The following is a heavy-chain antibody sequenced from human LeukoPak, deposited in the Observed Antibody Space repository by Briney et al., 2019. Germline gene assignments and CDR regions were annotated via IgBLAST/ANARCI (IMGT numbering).Heavy chain of an antibody. D-gene: IGHD6-13*01. V-gene: IGHV4-34*01. CDR2: INHSGST. Sequence: AETLSLTCAVYAGSFSGYYWSWIRQPPGKGLEWIGEINHSGSTNYNPSLKSRVTISVDTSKNQFSLKLSSVTAADTAVYYCARGSSSSWYAYFQHWGQGTLVTVSS. CDR1: AGSFSGYY. J-gene: IGHJ1*01. CDR3: ARGSSSSWYAYFQH.